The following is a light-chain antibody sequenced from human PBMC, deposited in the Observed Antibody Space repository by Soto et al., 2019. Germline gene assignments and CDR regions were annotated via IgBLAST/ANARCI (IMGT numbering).Light chain of an antibody. Sequence: QSVLTQPDSVSGSPGQSITISCSGTSXDIGSYDHVAWYQQFPGKSPKLIIYAVSDRPSGVSDRFSGSKPGISASLTISGLQTEDEADYYCISYTDRQSYLFGTGTKVIVL. CDR1: SXDIGSYDH. CDR2: AVS. CDR3: ISYTDRQSYL. J-gene: IGLJ1*01. V-gene: IGLV2-14*03.